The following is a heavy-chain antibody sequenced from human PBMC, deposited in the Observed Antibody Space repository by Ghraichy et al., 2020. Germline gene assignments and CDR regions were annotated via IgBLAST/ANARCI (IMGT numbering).Heavy chain of an antibody. CDR2: IYHSGST. CDR1: GYSISSGYY. D-gene: IGHD4-23*01. J-gene: IGHJ6*02. V-gene: IGHV4-38-2*02. Sequence: SETLSLTCTVSGYSISSGYYWGWIRQPPGKGLEWIGSIYHSGSTYYNPSLKSRVTISVDTSKNQFSLKLSSVTAADTAVYFCARGRDYGGNGYYYRMDVWGQGTTVTVSS. CDR3: ARGRDYGGNGYYYRMDV.